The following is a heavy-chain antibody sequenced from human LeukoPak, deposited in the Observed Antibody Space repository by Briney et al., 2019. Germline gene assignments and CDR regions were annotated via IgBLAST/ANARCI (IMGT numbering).Heavy chain of an antibody. J-gene: IGHJ4*02. CDR2: ISAYNGNT. Sequence: ASVKVSCKASGYTFTSYGISWVRQAPGQGLEWMGWISAYNGNTNYAQKLQGRVTMTTDTSTSTAYMELRSLRSDDTAVYYCARDRYYYGSGSYYPFDYWGQGTLVTVSS. D-gene: IGHD3-10*01. V-gene: IGHV1-18*01. CDR1: GYTFTSYG. CDR3: ARDRYYYGSGSYYPFDY.